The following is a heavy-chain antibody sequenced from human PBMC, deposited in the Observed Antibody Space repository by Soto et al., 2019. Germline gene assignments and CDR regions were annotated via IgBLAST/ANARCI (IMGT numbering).Heavy chain of an antibody. CDR3: ARVYDSSSYEY. D-gene: IGHD3-22*01. V-gene: IGHV2-26*01. CDR2: IFSNDDK. CDR1: GFSLSNPRMG. J-gene: IGHJ4*02. Sequence: QVSLKESGPVLVKPTETLTLTCTVSGFSLSNPRMGVSWIRQPPGKALEWLAHIFSNDDKSYSTSLKSRVTIPKDTSKSPVVLTMTNMDPVDTATYYCARVYDSSSYEYWGQGNMVTVSS.